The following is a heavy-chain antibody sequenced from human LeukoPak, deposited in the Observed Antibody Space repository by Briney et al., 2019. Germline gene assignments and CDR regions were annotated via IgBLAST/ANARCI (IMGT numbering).Heavy chain of an antibody. CDR3: AELGITMIGGV. V-gene: IGHV3-23*01. J-gene: IGHJ6*04. CDR2: ICVNGDST. Sequence: GGSLRLSCSVSGFTLISYSMTCVRQAPGKGLGWVSSICVNGDSTYYADSVKGRFTISRDNAKNSLYLQMNSLRAEDTAVYYCAELGITMIGGVWGKGTTVTISS. D-gene: IGHD3-10*02. CDR1: GFTLISYS.